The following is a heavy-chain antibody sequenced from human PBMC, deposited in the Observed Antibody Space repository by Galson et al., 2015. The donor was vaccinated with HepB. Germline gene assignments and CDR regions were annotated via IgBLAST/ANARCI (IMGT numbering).Heavy chain of an antibody. V-gene: IGHV1-18*01. Sequence: SVKVSCKASGYGSINYGINWVRQAPGQGLEWMGWISAYNGDTKYTQTVQGRVTMTIDTSTSTAYMELRSLRSDDTAVYYCASGRDYDILTGYPFDFWGQGTLVTVSS. CDR3: ASGRDYDILTGYPFDF. J-gene: IGHJ4*02. CDR2: ISAYNGDT. CDR1: GYGSINYG. D-gene: IGHD3-9*01.